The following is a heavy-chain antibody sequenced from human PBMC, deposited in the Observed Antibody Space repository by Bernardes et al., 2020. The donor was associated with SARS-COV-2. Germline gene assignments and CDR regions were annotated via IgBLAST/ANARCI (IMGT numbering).Heavy chain of an antibody. CDR1: GYSFTTYW. J-gene: IGHJ3*02. D-gene: IGHD3-22*01. V-gene: IGHV5-51*01. CDR2: IYPGDSDS. Sequence: GESLKISCEGYGYSFTTYWIGWVRQMPGKGLEWMGSIYPGDSDSRYSPSFQGQVTISADKSIRTAFLQWDSLKASDTAIYRCARLGYYDASGDSHDLAFDIWGHGTMVTVSP. CDR3: ARLGYYDASGDSHDLAFDI.